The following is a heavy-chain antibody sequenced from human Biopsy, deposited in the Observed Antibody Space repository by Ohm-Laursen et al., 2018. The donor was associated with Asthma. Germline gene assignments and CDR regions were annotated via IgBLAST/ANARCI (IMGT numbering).Heavy chain of an antibody. Sequence: ASVKVSCKTSGYTFNSAGITWVRQAPGHGLEWMGWISVYNGNTKVAQKLQDRVTMITDTSTSTAYMELRSLRSDDTVVYFCARAVDYSHYYGIDVWGQGTTVTVS. CDR2: ISVYNGNT. CDR3: ARAVDYSHYYGIDV. D-gene: IGHD3-10*01. V-gene: IGHV1-18*01. CDR1: GYTFNSAG. J-gene: IGHJ6*02.